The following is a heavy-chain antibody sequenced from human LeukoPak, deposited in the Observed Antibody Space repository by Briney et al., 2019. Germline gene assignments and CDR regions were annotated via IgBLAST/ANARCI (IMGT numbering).Heavy chain of an antibody. Sequence: PGGSLRLSCAASGFTVSTNYMSWVSQAPGKGLEWVSTISGSGGSTYYADSVKGRFTISRDNSKNTLYLQMNSLRAEDTAVYYCAKDKSVRYSGSFAYGDYFDYWGQGTLVTVSS. CDR3: AKDKSVRYSGSFAYGDYFDY. J-gene: IGHJ4*02. D-gene: IGHD1-26*01. CDR2: ISGSGGST. CDR1: GFTVSTNY. V-gene: IGHV3-23*01.